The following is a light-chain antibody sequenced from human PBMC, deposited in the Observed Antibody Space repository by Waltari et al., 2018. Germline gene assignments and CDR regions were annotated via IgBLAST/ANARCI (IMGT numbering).Light chain of an antibody. CDR1: SSDVGAYNP. Sequence: QSALTQPPSASGSPGQSVTISCPGTSSDVGAYNPVSWHQQHPGKAPKLMIYEVNKRPSGVPDRFSGSKSGNTASLTVSGLQAEDEADYYCSSYADNTIFVFGTGTKVTVL. J-gene: IGLJ1*01. CDR3: SSYADNTIFV. V-gene: IGLV2-8*01. CDR2: EVN.